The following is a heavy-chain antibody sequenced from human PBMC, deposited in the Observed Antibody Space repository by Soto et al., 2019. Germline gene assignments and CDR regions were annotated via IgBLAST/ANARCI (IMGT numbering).Heavy chain of an antibody. Sequence: QVQLQESGPGLVKPSQTLSLTCTVSGGSISSGGYYWSWIRQHPGKGLEWIGYFYYSGSTYYNPSQRSRVSISVDSSNNQMPRKLTSVTAADTAVYYCAREWHVVVPSARRYGMDVWGQGTTVTVSS. CDR3: AREWHVVVPSARRYGMDV. CDR2: FYYSGST. J-gene: IGHJ6*02. V-gene: IGHV4-31*03. D-gene: IGHD2-2*01. CDR1: GGSISSGGYY.